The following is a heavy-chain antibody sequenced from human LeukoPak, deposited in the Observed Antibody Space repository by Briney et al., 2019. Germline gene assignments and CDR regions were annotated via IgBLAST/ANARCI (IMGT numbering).Heavy chain of an antibody. CDR3: ARSRYSSSWLNPHFQH. V-gene: IGHV1-69*04. D-gene: IGHD6-13*01. J-gene: IGHJ1*01. CDR1: GGTFSSYA. CDR2: IIPILGIA. Sequence: GASVKVSCKASGGTFSSYAISWVRQAPGQGLEWMGRIIPILGIANYAQKFQGRVTITADKSTSTAYMELSSLRSEDTAVYYCARSRYSSSWLNPHFQHWGQGTLVTVSS.